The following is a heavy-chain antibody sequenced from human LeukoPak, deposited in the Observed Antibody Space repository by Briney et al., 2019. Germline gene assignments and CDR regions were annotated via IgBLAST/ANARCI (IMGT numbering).Heavy chain of an antibody. D-gene: IGHD6-13*01. CDR1: GGSISSYY. Sequence: SETLSLTCTVSGGSISSYYWSWIRQPPGKGLEWIGYIYYSGSTNYNPSLKSRVTISVDTSKNQFSLKLSSVTAADTAVYYCARARGRAWQQPPGYFDLWGRGTLVTVSS. J-gene: IGHJ2*01. CDR3: ARARGRAWQQPPGYFDL. CDR2: IYYSGST. V-gene: IGHV4-59*01.